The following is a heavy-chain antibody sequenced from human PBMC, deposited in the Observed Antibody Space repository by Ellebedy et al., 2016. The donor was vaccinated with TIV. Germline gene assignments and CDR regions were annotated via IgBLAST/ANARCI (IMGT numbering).Heavy chain of an antibody. V-gene: IGHV4-4*02. CDR3: ARESDLQYYFDY. Sequence: MPSETLSLTCAVSGLSISSSNWWTWVREPPGKGLEWIGEIYDSGITNYNPSLKSRVTISVDKSKNQFSLKLSSGTAADTAVYYCARESDLQYYFDYWGQGTLVTVSS. CDR1: GLSISSSNW. CDR2: IYDSGIT. J-gene: IGHJ4*02.